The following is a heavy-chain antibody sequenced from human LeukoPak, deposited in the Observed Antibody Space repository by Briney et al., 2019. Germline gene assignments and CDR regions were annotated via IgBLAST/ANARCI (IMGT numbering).Heavy chain of an antibody. V-gene: IGHV3-23*01. D-gene: IGHD3-22*01. CDR2: ISSSGAVT. Sequence: GGSLRLSCAASEFTFANYAMSWARQAPGEGLEWVSAISSSGAVTSYANSVRGRFTISRDNSKNTVYLQMNSLTAEDTAIYYCARNRHDSARLPFDPWGQGTLVTVSS. CDR3: ARNRHDSARLPFDP. CDR1: EFTFANYA. J-gene: IGHJ5*02.